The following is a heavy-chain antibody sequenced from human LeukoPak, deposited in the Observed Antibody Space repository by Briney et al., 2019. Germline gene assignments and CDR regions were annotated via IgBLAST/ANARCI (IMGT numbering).Heavy chain of an antibody. CDR3: AKDSRGLYDSSGYYHPTHFDY. J-gene: IGHJ4*02. D-gene: IGHD3-22*01. V-gene: IGHV3-7*01. CDR1: GFSFSSHW. CDR2: INQDGREK. Sequence: GGSLRLSCAASGFSFSSHWMSWVRQAPGKGLEWVANINQDGREKQYVDSVKGRFTISRDNAKNSLYLQMNSLRAEDTAVYYCAKDSRGLYDSSGYYHPTHFDYWGQGTLVTVSS.